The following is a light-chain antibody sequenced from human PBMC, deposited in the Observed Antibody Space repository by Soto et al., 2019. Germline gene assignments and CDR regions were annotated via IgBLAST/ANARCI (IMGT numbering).Light chain of an antibody. CDR3: QQYNNWPLT. V-gene: IGKV3-15*01. CDR1: QSVNRN. J-gene: IGKJ4*01. Sequence: EIVMTQSPATLSVSPGERATLSCRASQSVNRNLAWYQQKPAHTPSLLIYDASYMSTCIPARFSGSGSGTDFTLTISSLQSEDFAVYYCQQYNNWPLTFGGGTNVELK. CDR2: DAS.